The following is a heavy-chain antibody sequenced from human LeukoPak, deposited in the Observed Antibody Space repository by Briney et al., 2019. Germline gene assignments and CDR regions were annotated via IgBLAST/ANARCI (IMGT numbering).Heavy chain of an antibody. V-gene: IGHV3-30*03. CDR3: AREVVGATENAFDI. J-gene: IGHJ3*02. Sequence: PGGSLRLSCAASGFTVSSHYMSWVRQAPGKGLEWVAVISYDGSNKYYADSVKGRFTISRDNSKSTLYLQMNSLRAEDTAVYYCAREVVGATENAFDIWGQGTMVTVSS. CDR2: ISYDGSNK. CDR1: GFTVSSHY. D-gene: IGHD1-26*01.